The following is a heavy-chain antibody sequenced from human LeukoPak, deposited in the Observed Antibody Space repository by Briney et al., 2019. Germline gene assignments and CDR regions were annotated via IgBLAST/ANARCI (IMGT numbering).Heavy chain of an antibody. CDR1: GGSVSSGSYY. CDR3: ARRGGRGSSYWFDP. D-gene: IGHD1-26*01. V-gene: IGHV4-61*01. CDR2: VYYTGST. Sequence: SETLSLTCTVSGGSVSSGSYYWSWIRQPPGKGLEWIGYVYYTGSTNYNPSVRSRVTMSVDTSKNQFSLRLSSVTAADTAVYYCARRGGRGSSYWFDPWGQGTLVTVSS. J-gene: IGHJ5*02.